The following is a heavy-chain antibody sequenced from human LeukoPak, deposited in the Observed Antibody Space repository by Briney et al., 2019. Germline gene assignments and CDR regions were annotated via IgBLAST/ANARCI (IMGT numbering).Heavy chain of an antibody. CDR2: IYTSGST. D-gene: IGHD3-22*01. CDR3: ASPQIDRVADDGAFDI. J-gene: IGHJ3*02. V-gene: IGHV4-4*09. Sequence: PSETLSLTCTVSGGSISSYHWSWIRQPPGKGLEWIGYIYTSGSTNYNPSLKSRVTISVDTSKNQFSLKLSCVTAADTAVYYCASPQIDRVADDGAFDIWGQGTMVTVSS. CDR1: GGSISSYH.